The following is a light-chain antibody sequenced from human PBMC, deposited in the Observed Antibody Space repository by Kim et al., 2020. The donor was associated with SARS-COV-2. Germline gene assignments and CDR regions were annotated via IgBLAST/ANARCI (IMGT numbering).Light chain of an antibody. V-gene: IGKV1-27*01. Sequence: GDRVTITCRASQGISNNLAWYQQRPGEVPKLLIYSASTLQSGVPSRFSGSGSGTDFTLTISSLQPEDVATYYCQKYNSAPTFGQGTKVDIK. CDR1: QGISNN. J-gene: IGKJ1*01. CDR3: QKYNSAPT. CDR2: SAS.